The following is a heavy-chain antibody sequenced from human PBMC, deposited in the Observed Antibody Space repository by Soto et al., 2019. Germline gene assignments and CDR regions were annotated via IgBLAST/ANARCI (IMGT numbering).Heavy chain of an antibody. V-gene: IGHV1-69*01. Sequence: QMEQSGAEVRKPGSSVKVSCKPSGGSLTSYPMAWVRHAPGQGFEWMGGIIPIHGTTEYAQKFQGRVTITADESTNRATLERTGLTSDDTAVYYCERGWGLVSWGQGTLVTVSS. CDR3: ERGWGLVS. D-gene: IGHD6-19*01. J-gene: IGHJ4*02. CDR2: IIPIHGTT. CDR1: GGSLTSYP.